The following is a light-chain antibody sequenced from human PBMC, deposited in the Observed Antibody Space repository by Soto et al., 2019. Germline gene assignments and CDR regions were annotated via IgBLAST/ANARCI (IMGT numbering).Light chain of an antibody. CDR3: QQYGSSPRT. V-gene: IGKV3-20*01. J-gene: IGKJ1*01. Sequence: EIVLTQSPGTLSLSPGERATLSCRASQSVSSSYLAWYQQKPGQAPRLLIYGASSRATGIPDRFSGSGSETDFTLTISRLEPEDFAVYYFQQYGSSPRTFGQGTKVEIK. CDR1: QSVSSSY. CDR2: GAS.